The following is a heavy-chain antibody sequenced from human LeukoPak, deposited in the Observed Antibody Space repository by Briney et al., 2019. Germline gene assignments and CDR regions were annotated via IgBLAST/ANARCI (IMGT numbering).Heavy chain of an antibody. CDR1: GGTFSSYA. V-gene: IGHV1-69*05. D-gene: IGHD2-21*01. J-gene: IGHJ3*02. CDR3: ARASSYCGGDCYSANI. Sequence: SVKVSCKASGGTFSSYAISWVRQAPGQGLEWMGGIIPIFGTANYAQKFQGRVTITTDGSTSTAYMELSSLRSEDTAVYYCARASSYCGGDCYSANIWGQGTMVTVSS. CDR2: IIPIFGTA.